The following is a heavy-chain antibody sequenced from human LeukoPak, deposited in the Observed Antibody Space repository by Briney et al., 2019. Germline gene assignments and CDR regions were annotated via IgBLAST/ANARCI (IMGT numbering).Heavy chain of an antibody. CDR3: AKDLGVTVTTSYYYYGMDV. Sequence: GRSLRLSCAVSGFTFSNYAMHWVRQAPGKGLEWVAVISYDGSNKYYADSVKGRFTISRDNSKNTLYLQMNSLKAEDTAVYYCAKDLGVTVTTSYYYYGMDVWGQGTTVTVSS. V-gene: IGHV3-30*04. CDR1: GFTFSNYA. CDR2: ISYDGSNK. D-gene: IGHD4-17*01. J-gene: IGHJ6*02.